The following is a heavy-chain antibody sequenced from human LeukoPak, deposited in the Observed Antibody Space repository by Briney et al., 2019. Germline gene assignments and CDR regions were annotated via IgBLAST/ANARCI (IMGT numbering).Heavy chain of an antibody. CDR1: GDSFSYFY. J-gene: IGHJ4*02. V-gene: IGHV4-59*01. Sequence: SETLSLTCTVSGDSFSYFYWSWIRQPPGKGLEWIGYIYNSGSTSHNPSLRSRVTISLDTSKNQFSLKLSSVTAADTAIYYCARGVVAAAGRTFDFWGQGTLVTVSS. D-gene: IGHD6-13*01. CDR3: ARGVVAAAGRTFDF. CDR2: IYNSGST.